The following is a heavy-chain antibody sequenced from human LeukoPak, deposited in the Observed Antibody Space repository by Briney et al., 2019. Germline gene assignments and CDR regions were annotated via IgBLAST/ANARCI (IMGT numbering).Heavy chain of an antibody. Sequence: SETLSLTCTVSGGSISSYYRSWIRQPPGKGLEWIGYIYYSGSTNYNPSLKSRVTISVDTSKNQFSLRLSSVTAADTAVYYCARGAAATYWGQGTLVTVSS. CDR1: GGSISSYY. V-gene: IGHV4-59*01. D-gene: IGHD2-15*01. CDR3: ARGAAATY. CDR2: IYYSGST. J-gene: IGHJ4*02.